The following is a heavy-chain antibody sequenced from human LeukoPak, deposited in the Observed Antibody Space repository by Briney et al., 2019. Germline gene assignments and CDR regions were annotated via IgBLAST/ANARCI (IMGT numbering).Heavy chain of an antibody. CDR3: ARTGDLRELYNWFDP. D-gene: IGHD1-7*01. Sequence: ASVKVSCKASGYTFTSYAMNWVRQAPGQGLEWMGWINTNTGNPTYAQGLTGRFVFSLDTSVSTAYLQISSLKAEDTAVYYCARTGDLRELYNWFDPWGQGTLVTVSS. V-gene: IGHV7-4-1*02. CDR2: INTNTGNP. CDR1: GYTFTSYA. J-gene: IGHJ5*02.